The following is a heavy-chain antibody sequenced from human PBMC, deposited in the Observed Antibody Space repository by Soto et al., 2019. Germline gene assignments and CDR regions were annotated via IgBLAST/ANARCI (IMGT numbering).Heavy chain of an antibody. V-gene: IGHV3-30*18. CDR3: AKEHYGVSDY. Sequence: QVQLVESGGGVVQPGRSLRLSCAASGFTFSSYGMHWVRQAPGKGLEWVAVISYDGSNKYYADSVKGRFTISRDNSKYTLYLQMNSLRAEDTAVYYCAKEHYGVSDYWGQGTLVTVS. J-gene: IGHJ4*02. CDR1: GFTFSSYG. D-gene: IGHD4-17*01. CDR2: ISYDGSNK.